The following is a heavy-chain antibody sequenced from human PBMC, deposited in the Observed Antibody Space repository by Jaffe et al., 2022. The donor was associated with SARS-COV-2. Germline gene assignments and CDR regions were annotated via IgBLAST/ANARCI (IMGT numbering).Heavy chain of an antibody. D-gene: IGHD3-3*02. J-gene: IGHJ3*02. CDR2: INAGNGNT. Sequence: QVQLVQSGAEVKKPGASVKVSCKASGYTFTSYAMHWVRQAPGQRLEWMGWINAGNGNTKYSQKFQGRVTITRDTSASTAYMELSSLRSEDTAVYYCASGVVAVLPSGAFDIWGQGTMVTVSS. CDR3: ASGVVAVLPSGAFDI. V-gene: IGHV1-3*01. CDR1: GYTFTSYA.